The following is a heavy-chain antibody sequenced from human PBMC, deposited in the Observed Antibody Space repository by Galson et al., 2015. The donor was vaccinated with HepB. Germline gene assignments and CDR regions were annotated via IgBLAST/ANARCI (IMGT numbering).Heavy chain of an antibody. CDR1: GGTFSSYA. Sequence: SVKVSCKASGGTFSSYAISWVRQAPGQGLEWMGGIIPILGTANYAQKFQGRVTITADESTSTAYMELSSLRSEDTAVYYCARGDDFWSGPRGQYNWFDPWGQGTLVTVSS. V-gene: IGHV1-69*13. D-gene: IGHD3-3*01. CDR3: ARGDDFWSGPRGQYNWFDP. J-gene: IGHJ5*02. CDR2: IIPILGTA.